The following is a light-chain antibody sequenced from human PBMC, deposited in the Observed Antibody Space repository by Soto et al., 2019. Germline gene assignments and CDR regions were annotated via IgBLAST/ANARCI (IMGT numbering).Light chain of an antibody. Sequence: QSALTQPASVSGSPGQSITISCTVTSSDVGGYNYVSWYQQHPGKAPKLMIYDVSNRPSGVSNRFSGSKSGNTASLTISGLQAEDEADYYCSSYTSSSTPLYVFGPGTKVTV. J-gene: IGLJ1*01. CDR3: SSYTSSSTPLYV. CDR2: DVS. V-gene: IGLV2-14*01. CDR1: SSDVGGYNY.